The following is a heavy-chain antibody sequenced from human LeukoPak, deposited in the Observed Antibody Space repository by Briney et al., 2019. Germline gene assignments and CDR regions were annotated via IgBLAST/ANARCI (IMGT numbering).Heavy chain of an antibody. CDR2: ITPMLNAA. CDR3: ARALLDDYGGDFDF. V-gene: IGHV1-69*01. D-gene: IGHD4/OR15-4a*01. Sequence: SVTVSCKASGGSFTNHVISWVRQAPGQGLEWVGGITPMLNAANYALKMQGRVTITADESTTTAYLELNSLRSEDTAVYYCARALLDDYGGDFDFWGQGTMVIVSS. CDR1: GGSFTNHV. J-gene: IGHJ4*02.